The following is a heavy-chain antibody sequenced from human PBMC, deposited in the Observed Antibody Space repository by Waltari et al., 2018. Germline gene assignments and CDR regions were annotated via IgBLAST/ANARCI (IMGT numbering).Heavy chain of an antibody. CDR1: GGSISSYY. Sequence: QVQLQESGPGLVKPSETLSLTCTVSGGSISSYYWSWIRQPPGKGLEWIGYIYYSGSTNYNPSLKSRVTISVDTSKNQFSLKLSSVTAADTAVYYCARSTYGDTSGYYYYYMDVW. CDR3: ARSTYGDTSGYYYYYMDV. D-gene: IGHD3-22*01. J-gene: IGHJ6*03. V-gene: IGHV4-59*01. CDR2: IYYSGST.